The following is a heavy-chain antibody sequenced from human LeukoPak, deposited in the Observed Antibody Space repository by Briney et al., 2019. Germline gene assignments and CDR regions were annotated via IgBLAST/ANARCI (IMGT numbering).Heavy chain of an antibody. V-gene: IGHV3-48*03. CDR1: GFTFSSYE. J-gene: IGHJ4*02. D-gene: IGHD3-10*01. CDR2: ISSSGSTI. CDR3: ARDVMVRGVIPHFDY. Sequence: GGSLRLSCAASGFTFSSYEMNWVRQAPGKGLEWVSYISSSGSTIYYADSVKGRFTISRGNAKNSLYLQMNSLRAEDTAVYYCARDVMVRGVIPHFDYWGQGTLVTVSS.